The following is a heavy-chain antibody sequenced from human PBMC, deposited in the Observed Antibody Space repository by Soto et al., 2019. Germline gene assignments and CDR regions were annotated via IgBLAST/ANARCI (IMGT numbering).Heavy chain of an antibody. CDR2: ISGSDDST. J-gene: IGHJ4*02. V-gene: IGHV3-23*01. CDR3: VKGSGDSRYSRLDH. D-gene: IGHD2-15*01. Sequence: EVQLLESGGGLVQPGGSLRLSCAASGFTFSSCAMSWVRQAPGKGLEWVSVISGSDDSTYYADSMKGRFTISRDNSKNTLYLQMNSLRAEDTAVYYCVKGSGDSRYSRLDHWGQGTLVTVSS. CDR1: GFTFSSCA.